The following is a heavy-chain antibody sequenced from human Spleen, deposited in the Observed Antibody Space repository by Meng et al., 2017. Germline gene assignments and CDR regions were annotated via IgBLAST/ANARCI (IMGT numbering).Heavy chain of an antibody. V-gene: IGHV4-59*12. J-gene: IGHJ4*02. Sequence: QVPLQESGPGLVKPSETLSLTCTVSGGSISSYYWSWIRQPPGKGLEWIGYIYYSGSTNYNPSLKSRVTISVDKSKNQFSLKLTSVTAADTAIYYCARDNYGDYGYWGQGTLVTVSS. D-gene: IGHD4-17*01. CDR2: IYYSGST. CDR3: ARDNYGDYGY. CDR1: GGSISSYY.